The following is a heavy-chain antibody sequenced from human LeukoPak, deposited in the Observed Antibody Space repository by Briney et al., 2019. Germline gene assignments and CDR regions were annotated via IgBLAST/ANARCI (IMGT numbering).Heavy chain of an antibody. CDR2: IRYDGSNK. D-gene: IGHD5-18*01. Sequence: GGPLRLSCAASGFTFSSYGMHWVRQAPGKGLEWVAFIRYDGSNKYYADSVKGRFTISRDNSKNTLYLQMNSLRAEDTAVYYCAKGGWIQLWSYDYWGQGTLVTVSS. V-gene: IGHV3-30*02. J-gene: IGHJ4*02. CDR1: GFTFSSYG. CDR3: AKGGWIQLWSYDY.